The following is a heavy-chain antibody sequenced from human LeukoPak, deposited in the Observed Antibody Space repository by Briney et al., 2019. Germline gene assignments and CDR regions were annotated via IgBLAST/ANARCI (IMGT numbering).Heavy chain of an antibody. CDR2: INPNSGGT. CDR1: GYTFTGYY. V-gene: IGHV1-2*02. J-gene: IGHJ4*02. D-gene: IGHD3-22*01. Sequence: EASVKVSCKASGYTFTGYYMHWVRQAPGQGLEWMGWINPNSGGTNYAQKFQGRVTMTRDTSISTAYMELSSLRSGDTAVYYCARYPRYYYDSSGYSHYWGQGTLVTVSS. CDR3: ARYPRYYYDSSGYSHY.